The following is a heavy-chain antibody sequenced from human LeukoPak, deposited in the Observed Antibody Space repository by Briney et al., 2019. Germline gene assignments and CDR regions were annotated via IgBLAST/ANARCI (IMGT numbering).Heavy chain of an antibody. CDR3: ARAPRWLQRAFDI. D-gene: IGHD5-24*01. Sequence: SETLSLTCTASGGSISSYYWSWIRQPPGKGLEWIGYIYTSGSTNYNPSLKSRVTISVDTSKNQFSLKLSSVTAADTAVYYCARAPRWLQRAFDIWGQGTMVTVSS. CDR1: GGSISSYY. J-gene: IGHJ3*02. V-gene: IGHV4-4*09. CDR2: IYTSGST.